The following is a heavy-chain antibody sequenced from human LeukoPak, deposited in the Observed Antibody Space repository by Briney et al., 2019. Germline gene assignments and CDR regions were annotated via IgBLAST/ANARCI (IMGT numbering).Heavy chain of an antibody. V-gene: IGHV3-11*06. CDR2: ISSSSSYT. D-gene: IGHD1-1*01. CDR1: GFTLSDYY. Sequence: GGSLRLSCAASGFTLSDYYMSWIRQAPRKGLEWVSYISSSSSYTNYADSVKGRFTISRDNAKNSLYLQMNSLRAEDTAVYYCARDSPNDDAFDIWGQGTMVTVSS. CDR3: ARDSPNDDAFDI. J-gene: IGHJ3*02.